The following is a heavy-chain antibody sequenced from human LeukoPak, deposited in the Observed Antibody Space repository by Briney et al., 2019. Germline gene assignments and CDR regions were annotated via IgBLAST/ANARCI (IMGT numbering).Heavy chain of an antibody. CDR3: ITPLPYSAQ. Sequence: GGSLRLSCVASGFAVGSNYMNWVRQAPGKGLEWVGRIKPKTDGETTEYAAPVKDRFSISRDDSKSMMYLQMNSLKTEDTAVYYCITPLPYSAQGGQGTLVTVSS. J-gene: IGHJ4*02. V-gene: IGHV3-15*07. D-gene: IGHD2-21*01. CDR2: IKPKTDGETT. CDR1: GFAVGSNY.